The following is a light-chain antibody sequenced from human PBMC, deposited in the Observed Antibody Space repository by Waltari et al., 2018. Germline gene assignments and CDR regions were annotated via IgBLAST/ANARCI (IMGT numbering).Light chain of an antibody. CDR2: DAS. J-gene: IGKJ4*01. V-gene: IGKV1-5*01. Sequence: DIQMTQSPSTLSASVGDRVTITCRASQTISSWLAWYQPKPGKAPNLLIYDASSLESGVPSRFSGSGSGTEFTLTISSLQPDDFAIYYCQQYNSYLRTFGGGTKVEIK. CDR1: QTISSW. CDR3: QQYNSYLRT.